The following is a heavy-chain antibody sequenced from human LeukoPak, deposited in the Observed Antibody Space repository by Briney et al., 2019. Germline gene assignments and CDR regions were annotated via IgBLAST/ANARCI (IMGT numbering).Heavy chain of an antibody. CDR1: GYTFTGYY. CDR3: ARDVVINPFDY. V-gene: IGHV1-2*06. J-gene: IGHJ4*02. D-gene: IGHD3-22*01. CDR2: INPNSGGT. Sequence: ASVKVSCKASGYTFTGYYMHWVRQAPGQGLEWMGRINPNSGGTNYTQKFQGRVTMTRDTSISTAYMELSRLRSDDTAVYYCARDVVINPFDYWGQGTLVTVSS.